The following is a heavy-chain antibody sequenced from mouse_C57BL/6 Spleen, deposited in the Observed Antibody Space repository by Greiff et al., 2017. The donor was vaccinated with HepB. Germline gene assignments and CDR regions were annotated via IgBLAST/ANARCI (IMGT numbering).Heavy chain of an antibody. J-gene: IGHJ2*01. Sequence: QVKLQQPGAELVKPGASVKLSCKASGYTFTSYWMQWVKQRPGQGLEWIGEIDPSDSYTNYNQKFQGKATLTVDTSSSTAYMQLSSLTSADSAVYYGANYGTPLDYWGQGTTLTVSS. CDR1: GYTFTSYW. CDR2: IDPSDSYT. V-gene: IGHV1-50*01. CDR3: ANYGTPLDY. D-gene: IGHD1-1*01.